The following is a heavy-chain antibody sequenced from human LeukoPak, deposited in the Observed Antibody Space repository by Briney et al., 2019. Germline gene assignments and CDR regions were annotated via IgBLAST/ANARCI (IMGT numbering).Heavy chain of an antibody. V-gene: IGHV1-69*13. Sequence: SVKVSCKASGYTFTSYGISWVRQAPGQGLEWMGGIIPIFGTANYAQKFQGRVTITADESTSTAYMELSSLRSEDTAVYYCARSNRVRALDYWGQGTLVTVSS. D-gene: IGHD3-10*01. CDR2: IIPIFGTA. CDR3: ARSNRVRALDY. CDR1: GYTFTSYG. J-gene: IGHJ4*02.